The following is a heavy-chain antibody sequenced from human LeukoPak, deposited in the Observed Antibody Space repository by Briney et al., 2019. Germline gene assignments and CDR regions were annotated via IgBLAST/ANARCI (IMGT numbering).Heavy chain of an antibody. CDR3: AKGDCSGGSCYPNFNY. Sequence: GGSLRLSCAASGFTFSSYAMSWVRQAPGKGLEWVSAISGSGGSTYYADSVKGRFTISRDNSKNTLYLQMNSLRAEDTAVYYCAKGDCSGGSCYPNFNYWGQGTLVTVSS. CDR1: GFTFSSYA. CDR2: ISGSGGST. D-gene: IGHD2-15*01. J-gene: IGHJ4*02. V-gene: IGHV3-23*01.